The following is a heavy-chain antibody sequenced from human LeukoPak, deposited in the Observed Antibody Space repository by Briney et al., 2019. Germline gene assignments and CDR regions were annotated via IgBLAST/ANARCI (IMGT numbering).Heavy chain of an antibody. Sequence: SVKVSCKASGGTFSSYAISWVRQAPGQGLEWMGAVIPIFGTANYAQKFQGRVTITADESTSTAYMELSSLRSEDTAVYYCARDHIVVVPAANYYYYYGMDVWGQGTTVTVSS. CDR2: VIPIFGTA. CDR3: ARDHIVVVPAANYYYYYGMDV. J-gene: IGHJ6*02. V-gene: IGHV1-69*13. D-gene: IGHD2-2*01. CDR1: GGTFSSYA.